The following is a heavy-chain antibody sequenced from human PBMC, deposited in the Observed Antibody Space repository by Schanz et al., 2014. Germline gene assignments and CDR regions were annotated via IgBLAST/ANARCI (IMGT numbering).Heavy chain of an antibody. CDR1: GYTFSDYY. Sequence: QVQLVQSGAEVKKPGASVKVSCKASGYTFSDYYIHWVRQAPGQGLEWMGIINLYGGSTNYAQKFQGRVTVTRDTSTSTVYMELNSLRSEDTAVHYCARGRGFYDYWGQGTLVTGSS. J-gene: IGHJ4*02. CDR2: INLYGGST. V-gene: IGHV1-46*01. D-gene: IGHD3-10*01. CDR3: ARGRGFYDY.